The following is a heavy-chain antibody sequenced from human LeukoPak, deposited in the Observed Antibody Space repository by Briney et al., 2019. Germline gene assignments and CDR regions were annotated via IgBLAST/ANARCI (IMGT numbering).Heavy chain of an antibody. D-gene: IGHD3-10*01. CDR2: INHSGGT. J-gene: IGHJ4*02. CDR3: ARGIYYGSGSYPPPSDY. Sequence: SETLSLTCAVYGGSFSGYYWSWIRQPPGKGLEWIGEINHSGGTNYNPSLKSRVTISVDTSKNQFSLKLSSVTAADTAVYYCARGIYYGSGSYPPPSDYWGQGTLVTVSS. V-gene: IGHV4-34*01. CDR1: GGSFSGYY.